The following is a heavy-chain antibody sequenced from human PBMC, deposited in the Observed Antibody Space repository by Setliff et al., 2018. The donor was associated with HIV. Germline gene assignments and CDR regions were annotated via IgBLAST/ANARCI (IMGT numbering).Heavy chain of an antibody. D-gene: IGHD3-10*01. Sequence: PGGSLRLSCTASGFTFSNYWMHWVRQGPGKGLVWVSRISNAGSVTTYADSVRGRFTISRDDARNTLYLQMNDLRAEDTGLYLCARKFRPGHGVDVWGQGTTVTVSS. J-gene: IGHJ6*02. CDR3: ARKFRPGHGVDV. V-gene: IGHV3-74*01. CDR1: GFTFSNYW. CDR2: ISNAGSVT.